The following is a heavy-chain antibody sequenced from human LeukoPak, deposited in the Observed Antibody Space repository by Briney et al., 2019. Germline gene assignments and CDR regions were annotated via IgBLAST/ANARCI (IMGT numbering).Heavy chain of an antibody. CDR1: GFTFSDYY. J-gene: IGHJ4*02. V-gene: IGHV3-33*06. Sequence: GGSLRLSCAASGFTFSDYYMSWVRQAPGKGLGWVAVIWYDGSNKYYADSVKGRFTISRDNSKNTLYLQMNSLRAEDTAVYYCAKAPRGYYDSSGYGHFDYWGQGTLVTVSS. CDR3: AKAPRGYYDSSGYGHFDY. CDR2: IWYDGSNK. D-gene: IGHD3-22*01.